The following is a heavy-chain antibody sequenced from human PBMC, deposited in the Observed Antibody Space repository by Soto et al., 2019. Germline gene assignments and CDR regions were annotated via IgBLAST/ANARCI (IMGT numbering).Heavy chain of an antibody. CDR2: TSNSAPT. D-gene: IGHD3-3*01. CDR3: ARLFRDVYNAVEY. Sequence: VQLQESGPGLVKPSETLSLTCTVSGGSFSSYHWSWIRQSPGKRLEWIGYTSNSAPTIYNPSLKGRVPISADTSKNQFSLRLSSVTAADTAVYFCARLFRDVYNAVEYWGQGALVTVSS. V-gene: IGHV4-59*08. J-gene: IGHJ4*02. CDR1: GGSFSSYH.